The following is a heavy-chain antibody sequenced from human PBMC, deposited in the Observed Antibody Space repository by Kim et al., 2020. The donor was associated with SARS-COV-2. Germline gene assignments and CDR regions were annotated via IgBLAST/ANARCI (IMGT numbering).Heavy chain of an antibody. V-gene: IGHV3-23*01. D-gene: IGHD1-26*01. CDR1: GFTFSGFS. Sequence: GGSLRLSCGASGFTFSGFSMTWVRQAPGKGLEWVSAIFPTGDKIFYADSVKGRFTISRDNSKNTLFLQMNNLRADDTAMYYCVKDLRPDKSWEFDFWGRGTLVTVSS. CDR3: VKDLRPDKSWEFDF. J-gene: IGHJ4*02. CDR2: IFPTGDKI.